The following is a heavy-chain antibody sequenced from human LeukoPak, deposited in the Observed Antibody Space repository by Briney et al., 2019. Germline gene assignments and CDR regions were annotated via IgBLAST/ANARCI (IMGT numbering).Heavy chain of an antibody. V-gene: IGHV3-74*01. Sequence: GGSLRLSCAASGFTFKNYWMHWVRQTPGKGLVWIARINTDGSATNYADFVKGRFTISRDNAKNTLYLQMDSLRAEDTAVYYCARGRHRSYGMDVWGQGTTVTVSS. CDR1: GFTFKNYW. CDR3: ARGRHRSYGMDV. CDR2: INTDGSAT. J-gene: IGHJ6*02.